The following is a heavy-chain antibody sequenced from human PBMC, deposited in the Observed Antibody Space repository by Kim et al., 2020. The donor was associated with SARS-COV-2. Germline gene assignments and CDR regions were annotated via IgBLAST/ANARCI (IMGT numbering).Heavy chain of an antibody. J-gene: IGHJ4*02. V-gene: IGHV3-30-3*01. CDR1: GFTFSSYA. CDR3: VRDDSGSLDY. D-gene: IGHD2-15*01. Sequence: GGSLRLSCAASGFTFSSYAMHWVRQAPGEGLECVALISSDGVTINYAASVKGRFTISRDNSRNTLYLQMNSLRGEDTAAYYCVRDDSGSLDYWCEGTLLTLSS. CDR2: ISSDGVTI.